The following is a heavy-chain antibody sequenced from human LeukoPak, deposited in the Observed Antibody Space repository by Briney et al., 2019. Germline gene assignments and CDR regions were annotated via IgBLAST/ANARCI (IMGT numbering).Heavy chain of an antibody. CDR1: GFTFSSYG. CDR2: FDPEDGET. V-gene: IGHV1-24*01. Sequence: GGSLRLSCAASGFTFSSYGMHWVRQAPGKGLEWMGGFDPEDGETIYAQKFLGRVTMTEDTSTDTAYMELSSLRSEDTAVYYCATVYSGSYFDAFDIWGQGTMVTVSS. J-gene: IGHJ3*02. CDR3: ATVYSGSYFDAFDI. D-gene: IGHD1-26*01.